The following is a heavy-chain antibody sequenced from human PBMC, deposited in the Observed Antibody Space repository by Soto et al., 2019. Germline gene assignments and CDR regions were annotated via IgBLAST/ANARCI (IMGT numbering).Heavy chain of an antibody. V-gene: IGHV3-21*01. Sequence: EVQLVESGGGLVKPGGSLRLSCAASGFTFSSYSMNWVRQAPGKGLEWVSSISSSSSYIYYADSVKGRFTISRDNAKNSLYRQMNSLRAEDTAVYYCARWGPYDYGAPVHWGQGTLVTVSS. CDR2: ISSSSSYI. CDR3: ARWGPYDYGAPVH. CDR1: GFTFSSYS. D-gene: IGHD4-17*01. J-gene: IGHJ4*02.